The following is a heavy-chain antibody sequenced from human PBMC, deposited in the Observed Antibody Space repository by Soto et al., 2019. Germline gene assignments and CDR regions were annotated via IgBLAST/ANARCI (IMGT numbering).Heavy chain of an antibody. Sequence: GESLKISCAASGFTFSSYGMHWVRQAPGKGLEWVAVIWYDGSNKYYADSVKGRFTISRDNSKNTLYLQMNSLRAEDTAVYYCARDLSLEVGGFGELYYYGMDVWGQGTTVTVSS. CDR2: IWYDGSNK. J-gene: IGHJ6*02. CDR1: GFTFSSYG. CDR3: ARDLSLEVGGFGELYYYGMDV. D-gene: IGHD3-10*01. V-gene: IGHV3-33*01.